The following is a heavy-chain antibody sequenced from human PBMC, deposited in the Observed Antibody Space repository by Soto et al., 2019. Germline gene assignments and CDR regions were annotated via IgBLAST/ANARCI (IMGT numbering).Heavy chain of an antibody. CDR2: ISAYNGNT. Sequence: ASVKVSCKASGYTFTSYGISWVRQAPGQVLEWMGWISAYNGNTNYAQKLQGRVTMTTDTSTSTAYMELRSLRSDDTAVYYCARDWGITMVRGRPAGFDPWGQGTLVTVSS. V-gene: IGHV1-18*04. D-gene: IGHD3-10*01. J-gene: IGHJ5*02. CDR1: GYTFTSYG. CDR3: ARDWGITMVRGRPAGFDP.